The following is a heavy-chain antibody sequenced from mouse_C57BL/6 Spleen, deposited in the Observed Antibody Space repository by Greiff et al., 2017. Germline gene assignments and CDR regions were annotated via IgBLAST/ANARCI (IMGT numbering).Heavy chain of an antibody. J-gene: IGHJ4*01. CDR1: GYTFTSYG. CDR3: ARRYYGSSYGYAMDY. CDR2: IYPRSGNT. D-gene: IGHD1-1*01. Sequence: QVQLKESGAELARPGASVKLSCKASGYTFTSYGISWVKQRTGQGLEWIGEIYPRSGNTYYNEKFKGKATLTADQSSSTAYMELRSLTSEDSAVYFCARRYYGSSYGYAMDYWGQGTSVTVSS. V-gene: IGHV1-81*01.